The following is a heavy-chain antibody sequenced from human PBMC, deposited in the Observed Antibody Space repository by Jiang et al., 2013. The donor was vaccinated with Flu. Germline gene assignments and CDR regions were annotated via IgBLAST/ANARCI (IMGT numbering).Heavy chain of an antibody. CDR3: ASDGLSYSSSSSFDY. Sequence: PGLVKPSETLSLTCTVSGGSVSSGSYYWSWIRQPPGKGLEWIGYIYYSGSTNYNPSLKSRVTISVDTSKNQFSLKLSSVTAADTAVYYCASDGLSYSSSSSFDYWGQGTLVTVSS. J-gene: IGHJ4*02. CDR2: IYYSGST. D-gene: IGHD6-6*01. CDR1: GGSVSSGSYY. V-gene: IGHV4-61*01.